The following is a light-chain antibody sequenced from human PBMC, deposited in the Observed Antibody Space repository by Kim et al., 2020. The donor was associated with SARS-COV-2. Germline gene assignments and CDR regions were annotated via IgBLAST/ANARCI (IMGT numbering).Light chain of an antibody. Sequence: EIVLTQSPGTLSLSPGERATLSCRASQSVSSNYLAWYQQKPGQAPRLLIFGASSRATGIPDRFSGSGSGTDFTLTISRLEPEDFALYYCQQYGSSLYTFGQGTKLEI. CDR1: QSVSSNY. J-gene: IGKJ2*01. CDR2: GAS. V-gene: IGKV3-20*01. CDR3: QQYGSSLYT.